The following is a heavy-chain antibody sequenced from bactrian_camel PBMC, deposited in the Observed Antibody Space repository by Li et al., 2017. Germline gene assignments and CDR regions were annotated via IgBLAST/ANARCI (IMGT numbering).Heavy chain of an antibody. CDR2: INNGGDNT. J-gene: IGHJ4*01. CDR1: GFIFSSYW. Sequence: HVQLVESGGGSVQAGGSLGLSCAASGFIFSSYWMYWVRQAPGKGLEWVSTINNGGDNTYYADSVKGRFTISRDNAKNTVYLQMNSLKPEDTALYYCATAVCSGGYCYTGAAGNYWGQGTQVTVS. CDR3: ATAVCSGGYCYTGAAGNY. D-gene: IGHD2*01. V-gene: IGHV3S1*01.